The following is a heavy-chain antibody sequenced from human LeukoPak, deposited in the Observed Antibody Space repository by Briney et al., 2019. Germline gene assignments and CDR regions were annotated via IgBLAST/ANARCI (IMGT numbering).Heavy chain of an antibody. CDR1: GFTFSSRDW. CDR3: ARDGGDYYGSGSYSL. D-gene: IGHD3-10*01. Sequence: PWGSLRLSCVASGFTFSSRDWMTWIRQAPGKGLEWVSYISSSGSTIYYADSVKGRFTISRDNAKNSLYLQMNSLRAEDTAVYYCARDGGDYYGSGSYSLWGQGTLVTVSS. CDR2: ISSSGSTI. V-gene: IGHV3-11*01. J-gene: IGHJ4*02.